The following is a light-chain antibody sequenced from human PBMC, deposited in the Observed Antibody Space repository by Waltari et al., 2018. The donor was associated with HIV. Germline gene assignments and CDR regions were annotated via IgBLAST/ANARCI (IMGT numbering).Light chain of an antibody. CDR2: EVS. V-gene: IGLV2-14*01. Sequence: QSALTQPASVSGSPGQSITISCTGTSRDVGGYDYVSWYQQHPGKAPKLMIYEVSNRPSGVSNCFSGSKSGNRASLTISGLQAEGEADYYCSSYTSSTTPYVFGTGTKVTVL. CDR1: SRDVGGYDY. CDR3: SSYTSSTTPYV. J-gene: IGLJ1*01.